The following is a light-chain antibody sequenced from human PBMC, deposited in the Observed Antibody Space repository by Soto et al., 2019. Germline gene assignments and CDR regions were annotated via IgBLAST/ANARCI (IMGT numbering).Light chain of an antibody. CDR1: QSVTNY. Sequence: EIFLTQSPDTLSLSPGERATLSCRATQSVTNYIAWYQQRPGQAPRLLIYDASNRATGIPARFSGSGSGSEFTLTISGLQSEDFAVYYCQQYNDRPPITFGQGTRLEIK. CDR3: QQYNDRPPIT. V-gene: IGKV3-11*01. CDR2: DAS. J-gene: IGKJ5*01.